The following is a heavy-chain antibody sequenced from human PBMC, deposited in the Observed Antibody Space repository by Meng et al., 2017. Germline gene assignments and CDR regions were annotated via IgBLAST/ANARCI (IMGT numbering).Heavy chain of an antibody. CDR2: INHSGST. CDR1: GVSFSGYY. Sequence: QVLLHEWGAGLLKPSETLSLTCAVYGVSFSGYYWSWIRQPPGKGLEWIGEINHSGSTNYNPSLKSRVTISVDTSKNQFSLKLSSVTAADTAVYYCARRRGGSSDWFDPWGQGTLVTVSS. CDR3: ARRRGGSSDWFDP. J-gene: IGHJ5*02. D-gene: IGHD6-6*01. V-gene: IGHV4-34*01.